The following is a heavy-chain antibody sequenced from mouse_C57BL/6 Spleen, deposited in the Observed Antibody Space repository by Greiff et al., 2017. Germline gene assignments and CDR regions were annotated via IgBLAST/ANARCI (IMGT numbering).Heavy chain of an antibody. D-gene: IGHD2-1*01. CDR3: ARSGNYDY. J-gene: IGHJ2*01. CDR2: INPSTGVT. V-gene: IGHV1-43*01. Sequence: VQLQQSGPELVKPGASVKISCKASGYSFTGYYMHWVKQSSEKSLEWIGEINPSTGVTSYNQKFKGKATLTVDKSSSTAYMQLKSLTSEDSAVYYCARSGNYDYWGQGTTLTVSS. CDR1: GYSFTGYY.